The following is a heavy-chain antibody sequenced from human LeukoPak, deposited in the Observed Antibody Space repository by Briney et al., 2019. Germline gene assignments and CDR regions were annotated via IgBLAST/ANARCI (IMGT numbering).Heavy chain of an antibody. V-gene: IGHV4-39*07. CDR3: AGRIVVVPAAIGRFDP. CDR1: GGSISSSGYY. Sequence: SETLSLTCKISGGSISSSGYYWGWIRLPPGKGLEWIGNIYYSGSTYYKPSLKSRVTISLDTSKNQFSLKLSSVTAADTAVYYCAGRIVVVPAAIGRFDPWGQGTLVTVSS. D-gene: IGHD2-2*01. CDR2: IYYSGST. J-gene: IGHJ5*02.